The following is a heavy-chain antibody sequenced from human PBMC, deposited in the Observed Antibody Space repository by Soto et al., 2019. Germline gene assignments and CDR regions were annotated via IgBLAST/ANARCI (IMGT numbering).Heavy chain of an antibody. J-gene: IGHJ6*02. V-gene: IGHV3-7*01. Sequence: GGSLRLSCAASGFTFSSYWMSWVRQAPGKGLEWVANIKQDGSEKYYVDSVKGRFTISRDNAKNSLYLQMNSLRAEDTAVYYCARAEMRDYYYYGMDVWGQGTKVTVSS. CDR2: IKQDGSEK. CDR1: GFTFSSYW. CDR3: ARAEMRDYYYYGMDV.